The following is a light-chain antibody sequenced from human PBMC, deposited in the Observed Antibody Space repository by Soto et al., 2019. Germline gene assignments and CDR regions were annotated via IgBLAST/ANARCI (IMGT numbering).Light chain of an antibody. CDR3: GTWDSSLSAGV. J-gene: IGLJ2*01. CDR2: ENN. CDR1: SSNIGNNY. Sequence: QSVLTQPPSVSAAPGQKVTISCSGRSSNIGNNYVSWYQHLPGTAPKLLIYENNKRPSGIPDRFSGSKSGTSATLGITGLQTGDEADYYCGTWDSSLSAGVFGGGTQLTVL. V-gene: IGLV1-51*02.